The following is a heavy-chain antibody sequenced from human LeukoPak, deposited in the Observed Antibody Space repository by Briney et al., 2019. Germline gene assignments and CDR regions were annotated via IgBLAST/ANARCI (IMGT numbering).Heavy chain of an antibody. CDR1: GGSFSGYY. Sequence: SETLSLTCAVYGGSFSGYYWSWIRQPPGKGLEWIGEVNHSGGTNYNPSLKSQVTISFDTSKNQFSLKLSSVTAADTAVYYCATSVLDYDDYQLVSSYFDYWGQGTLVTVSS. D-gene: IGHD4-17*01. V-gene: IGHV4-34*01. CDR2: VNHSGGT. J-gene: IGHJ4*02. CDR3: ATSVLDYDDYQLVSSYFDY.